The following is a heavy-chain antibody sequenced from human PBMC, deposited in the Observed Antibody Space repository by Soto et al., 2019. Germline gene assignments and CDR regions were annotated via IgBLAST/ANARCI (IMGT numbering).Heavy chain of an antibody. D-gene: IGHD6-19*01. CDR1: GFIFSSYA. J-gene: IGHJ4*02. CDR2: ISASGDNA. CDR3: AKFFVAGTRGYFDS. V-gene: IGHV3-23*01. Sequence: GGSLRLSCTASGFIFSSYAMSWVRQSPGKGLEWVSAISASGDNAYYADSVKGRFTISRDRSKSLYLQMKSLRAEDTAIYYCAKFFVAGTRGYFDSWGQGTLVTVSS.